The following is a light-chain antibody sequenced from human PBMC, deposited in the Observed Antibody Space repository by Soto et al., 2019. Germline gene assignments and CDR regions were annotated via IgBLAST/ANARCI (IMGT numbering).Light chain of an antibody. CDR2: DTS. CDR3: QQYVSSPFT. CDR1: QSVGSSY. Sequence: EIVLTQSPGTLSLSPGERATLSCRASQSVGSSYLAWYQQKFGQAPRLLIYDTSSRATGVPDRFSGSGSGTDFTLTISRLEPEDFAVYYCQQYVSSPFTFGQGTKVDIK. J-gene: IGKJ2*01. V-gene: IGKV3-20*01.